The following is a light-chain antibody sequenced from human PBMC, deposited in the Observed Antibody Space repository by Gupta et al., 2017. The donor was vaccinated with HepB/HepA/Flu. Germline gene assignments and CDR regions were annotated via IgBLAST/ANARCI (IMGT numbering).Light chain of an antibody. Sequence: QSALTQPASVSGSPGQSITISCTGTSSDVGGYNYVSWYQQHPANPPNLMIYDVSNRPAGVASRFSGSKSGNTASLTISAHQEEDAADYYYTSYTSSSSWVFGGGTKLTVL. CDR3: TSYTSSSSWV. CDR1: SSDVGGYNY. J-gene: IGLJ3*02. CDR2: DVS. V-gene: IGLV2-14*01.